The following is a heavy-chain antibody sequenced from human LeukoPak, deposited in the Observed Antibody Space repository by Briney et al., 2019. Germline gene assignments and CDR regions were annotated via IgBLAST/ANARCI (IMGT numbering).Heavy chain of an antibody. CDR2: ISSSSSYT. Sequence: GGSLRLSCAASGFTFSDYYMSWIRQAPGKGLEWVSYISSSSSYTNYADSVKGRFTISRDNAKNSLYLQMNSLRAEDTAVYYCARDRNDFWSGPLYAFDIWGQGTMVTVSS. D-gene: IGHD3-3*01. V-gene: IGHV3-11*06. CDR3: ARDRNDFWSGPLYAFDI. CDR1: GFTFSDYY. J-gene: IGHJ3*02.